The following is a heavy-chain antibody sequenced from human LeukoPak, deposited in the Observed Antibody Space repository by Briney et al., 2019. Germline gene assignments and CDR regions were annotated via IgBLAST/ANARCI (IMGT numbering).Heavy chain of an antibody. V-gene: IGHV3-9*01. CDR3: ARVEPDFPPYFDY. J-gene: IGHJ4*02. Sequence: GGSLRLSCAASGFTFDDYAMHWVRQAPGKGLEWVSGITWNSDNIEYADSVKGRFTISRDNSKNTLYLQMSSLRAEDTAVYYCARVEPDFPPYFDYWGQGTLVTVSS. CDR2: ITWNSDNI. D-gene: IGHD1-14*01. CDR1: GFTFDDYA.